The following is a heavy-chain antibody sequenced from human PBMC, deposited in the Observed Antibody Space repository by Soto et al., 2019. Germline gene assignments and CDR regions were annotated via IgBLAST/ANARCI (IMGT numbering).Heavy chain of an antibody. D-gene: IGHD3-22*01. CDR2: IIPIFGTA. V-gene: IGHV1-69*01. J-gene: IGHJ4*02. Sequence: QVQLVQSGAEVKKPGSSGKVSCKASGGTFSSYAISWVRQAPRQGLEWMGGIIPIFGTANYAQKFQGRVTITADESTSTAYMELSSLRSEDTAVYYCARDRDSSGYQQKSKSFDYWGQGTLVTVSS. CDR3: ARDRDSSGYQQKSKSFDY. CDR1: GGTFSSYA.